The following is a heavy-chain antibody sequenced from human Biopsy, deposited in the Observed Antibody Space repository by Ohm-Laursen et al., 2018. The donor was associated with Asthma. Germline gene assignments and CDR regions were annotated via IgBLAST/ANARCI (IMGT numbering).Heavy chain of an antibody. J-gene: IGHJ4*02. CDR2: IHHSGTS. CDR3: ARGVEYDYDSSGYYFDY. Sequence: SQTLSLTCTVSGDSITSGGCCWNWIRQHPGKGLEWIGYIHHSGTSYFNPSLKSRVSFSRDTSKNQFSLKVNSVTAADTAVYYCARGVEYDYDSSGYYFDYWGQGTLVTVSS. CDR1: GDSITSGGCC. V-gene: IGHV4-31*03. D-gene: IGHD3-22*01.